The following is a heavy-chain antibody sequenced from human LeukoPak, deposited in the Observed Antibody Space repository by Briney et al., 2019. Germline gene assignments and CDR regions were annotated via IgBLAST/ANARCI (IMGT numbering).Heavy chain of an antibody. CDR1: GYNFTNYK. Sequence: GESLKISCKGSGYNFTNYKIGWVRQQPGKGLEWMGIIYPGDSDTRYSPSFQGRVTISADKSLSTAHLQWTSLKASDTAMYYCARQEIRLDFWGVQEGWLNPWGQGTLVTVSS. V-gene: IGHV5-51*01. CDR3: ARQEIRLDFWGVQEGWLNP. J-gene: IGHJ5*02. D-gene: IGHD3-3*01. CDR2: IYPGDSDT.